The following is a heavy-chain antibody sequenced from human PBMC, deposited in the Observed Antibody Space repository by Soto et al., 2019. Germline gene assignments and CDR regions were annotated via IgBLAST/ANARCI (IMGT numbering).Heavy chain of an antibody. Sequence: GGSLRLSCAASGFTSSNAWMSWVRQAPGKGLEWVGRIKSKTDGGTTDYAAPVKGRFTISRDDSKTTMYLQMNSLKTEDTAVYYCNTHPAPRRDIWGQGTMVTVSS. CDR1: GFTSSNAW. V-gene: IGHV3-15*01. CDR3: NTHPAPRRDI. CDR2: IKSKTDGGTT. J-gene: IGHJ3*02.